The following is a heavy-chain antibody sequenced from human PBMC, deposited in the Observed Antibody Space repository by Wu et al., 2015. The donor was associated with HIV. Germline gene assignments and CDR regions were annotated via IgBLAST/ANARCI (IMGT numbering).Heavy chain of an antibody. J-gene: IGHJ3*02. V-gene: IGHV4-30-4*08. D-gene: IGHD2-21*02. Sequence: QVQLQESGPGLVKPSQTLSLTCTVSGDSISGGDYYWNWIRQPPGKGLEWIGYIYDSGSTYYNPSLKSRLSMSFDTSENQLSLKLRSVTAADTAVYYCARSHPKTLAFCGGDCYSSAFDIVGPRDNGHRLF. CDR1: GDSISGGDYY. CDR3: ARSHPKTLAFCGGDCYSSAFDI. CDR2: IYDSGST.